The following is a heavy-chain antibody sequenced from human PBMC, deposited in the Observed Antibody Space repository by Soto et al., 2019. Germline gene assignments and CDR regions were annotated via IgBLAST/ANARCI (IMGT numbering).Heavy chain of an antibody. V-gene: IGHV4-34*01. D-gene: IGHD2-15*01. J-gene: IGHJ1*01. CDR1: GGSFSEHS. CDR2: INRSGMT. CDR3: ARGRWWWYLED. Sequence: QVHVQQWGGGLLKPSETLSLTCAASGGSFSEHSWSWIRQPPGKGLEWIGEINRSGMTNYNPSLKSRVTISADTSKNEFSLRVNSVTAADTAMYYCARGRWWWYLEDWGQGTLVTVSS.